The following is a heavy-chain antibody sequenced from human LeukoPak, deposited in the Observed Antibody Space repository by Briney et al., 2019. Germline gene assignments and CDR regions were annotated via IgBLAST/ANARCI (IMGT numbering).Heavy chain of an antibody. CDR1: GGSFSGYY. Sequence: SETLSRTCAVYGGSFSGYYWSWIRQPPGKGLEWIGEINHSGSTNYNPSLKSRVTISVDTSKNQFSLKLSSVTAADTAVYYCARGTLTSGAGDYWGQGTLVTVSS. D-gene: IGHD2-8*02. V-gene: IGHV4-34*01. CDR2: INHSGST. CDR3: ARGTLTSGAGDY. J-gene: IGHJ4*02.